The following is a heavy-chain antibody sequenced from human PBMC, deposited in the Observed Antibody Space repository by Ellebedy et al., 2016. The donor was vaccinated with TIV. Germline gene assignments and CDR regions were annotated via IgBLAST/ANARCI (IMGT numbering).Heavy chain of an antibody. Sequence: AASVKVSCKASGYTLTGYYMHWVRQAPGQGLEWMGWINPNSCGTNYAQKFQGRVTMTRDTSISTAYMELSSLRSEDTAVYYCARSRIDYGGTPWGQGTLVTVSS. CDR1: GYTLTGYY. V-gene: IGHV1-2*02. J-gene: IGHJ5*02. CDR2: INPNSCGT. D-gene: IGHD4-23*01. CDR3: ARSRIDYGGTP.